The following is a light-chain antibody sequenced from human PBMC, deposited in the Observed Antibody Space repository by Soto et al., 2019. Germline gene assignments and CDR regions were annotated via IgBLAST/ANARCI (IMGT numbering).Light chain of an antibody. CDR2: EVS. J-gene: IGLJ7*01. V-gene: IGLV2-23*02. CDR1: SSNVGSYNL. CDR3: CSYAGSSTFVL. Sequence: QSALTQPASVSGSPGQSITISCTGTSSNVGSYNLVSWYQQHPGKAPKLIIYEVSKRPSGVSNHFSGSKSGNTASLTISGLQAEDAADYYCCSYAGSSTFVLFGGGTQLTVL.